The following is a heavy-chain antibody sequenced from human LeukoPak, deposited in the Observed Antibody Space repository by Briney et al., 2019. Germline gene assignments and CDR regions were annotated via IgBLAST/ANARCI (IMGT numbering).Heavy chain of an antibody. CDR1: GGTFSSYA. CDR2: IIPIFGTA. Sequence: ASVKVSCKASGGTFSSYAISWVRQAPGQGLEWMGGIIPIFGTANYARKFQGRVTITTDESTSTAYMELSSLRSEDTAVYYCARVRLELRYYYYMDVWGKGTTVTVSS. D-gene: IGHD1-7*01. CDR3: ARVRLELRYYYYMDV. J-gene: IGHJ6*03. V-gene: IGHV1-69*05.